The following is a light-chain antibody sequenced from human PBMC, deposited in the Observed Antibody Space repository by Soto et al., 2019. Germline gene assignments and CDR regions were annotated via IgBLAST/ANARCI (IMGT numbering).Light chain of an antibody. Sequence: QSVLTQPPSVSAAPGQKVTISCSGSSSNIGNNYVSWYQQLPGTAPKLLICENSKRPSGIPDRFSGSKSGTSATLGITGLQTGDEADYYCGTWDSSLSAYYVFGTGTKVTVL. V-gene: IGLV1-51*02. J-gene: IGLJ1*01. CDR3: GTWDSSLSAYYV. CDR2: ENS. CDR1: SSNIGNNY.